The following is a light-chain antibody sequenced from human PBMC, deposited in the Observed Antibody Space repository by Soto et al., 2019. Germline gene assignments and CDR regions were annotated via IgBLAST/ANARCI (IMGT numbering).Light chain of an antibody. Sequence: DIQMTQSPYSLSAAVGDRVTIACRASQSISSWLAWYQQKPGKAPKLLIYKASSLESGVPSRFSGSGSGTEFTLTISSLQPDDFATYYCQHYNTYSTFGQGTKVDIK. V-gene: IGKV1-5*03. CDR3: QHYNTYST. J-gene: IGKJ1*01. CDR1: QSISSW. CDR2: KAS.